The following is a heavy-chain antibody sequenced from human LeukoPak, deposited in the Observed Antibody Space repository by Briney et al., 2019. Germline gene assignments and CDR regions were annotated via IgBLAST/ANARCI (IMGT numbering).Heavy chain of an antibody. CDR3: ARDRALSVVVIYYFDY. CDR1: GYTFSRYA. Sequence: GGSLRLSCAPSGYTFSRYAMHGVRQAPGKGREWLVVISYDGSNKYYADSVKGRFTISRDNSKNTLYLQMNSLRAEDTAVYYCARDRALSVVVIYYFDYWGQGTLVTVSS. D-gene: IGHD2-21*01. J-gene: IGHJ4*02. V-gene: IGHV3-30-3*01. CDR2: ISYDGSNK.